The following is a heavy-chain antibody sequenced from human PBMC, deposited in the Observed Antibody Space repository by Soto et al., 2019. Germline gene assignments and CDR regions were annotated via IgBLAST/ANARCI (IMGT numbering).Heavy chain of an antibody. CDR3: ARDHGVVVVAAYRGAAFDI. CDR2: INAGNGNT. Sequence: ASVEVSWEACGDSFTSCAMHWVRQAPGQRLEWMGWINAGNGNTKYSQKFQGRVTITRDTSASTAYMELSSLRSEDTAVYYCARDHGVVVVAAYRGAAFDIWGHGTMVTVSS. J-gene: IGHJ3*02. CDR1: GDSFTSCA. D-gene: IGHD2-15*01. V-gene: IGHV1-3*01.